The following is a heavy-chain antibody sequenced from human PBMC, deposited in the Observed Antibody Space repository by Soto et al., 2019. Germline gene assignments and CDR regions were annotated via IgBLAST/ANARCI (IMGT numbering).Heavy chain of an antibody. CDR2: IIPILGIA. CDR1: GGTFSSYT. J-gene: IGHJ6*02. D-gene: IGHD3-10*01. Sequence: SVKVSCKASGGTFSSYTISWVRQAPGQGLEWMGRIIPILGIANYAQKYQGRVTITADKSTSTAYMELSSLRSEDTAVYYCARGRYYGSGSYGASPPQYYYYGMDVSGQGTTVTVSS. V-gene: IGHV1-69*02. CDR3: ARGRYYGSGSYGASPPQYYYYGMDV.